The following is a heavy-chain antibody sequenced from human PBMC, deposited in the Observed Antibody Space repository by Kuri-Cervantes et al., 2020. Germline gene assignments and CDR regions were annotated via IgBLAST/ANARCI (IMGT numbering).Heavy chain of an antibody. J-gene: IGHJ3*02. D-gene: IGHD2-21*01. CDR1: GFTFSSYS. V-gene: IGHV3-23*01. CDR2: ISGSGGST. Sequence: GESLKISCAASGFTFSSYSMNWVRQAPGKGLEWVSAISGSGGSTHYADSVKGRFTISRDNSKNTLYLQMNSLRSEDTAVYYCARVVESLRMDAFDIWGQGTMVTVSS. CDR3: ARVVESLRMDAFDI.